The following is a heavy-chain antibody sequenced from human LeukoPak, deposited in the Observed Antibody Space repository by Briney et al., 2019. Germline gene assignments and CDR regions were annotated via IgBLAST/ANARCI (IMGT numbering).Heavy chain of an antibody. CDR1: GYSFTTYW. J-gene: IGHJ6*03. Sequence: GESLKISCKGSGYSFTTYWIGWVRQLPGKGLEWMGIIDPGDSDTRYSPSFQGQVTISADRSISTAYLQWSSLKASDTAIYYCARGFYGGYYYYYYMDVWGKGTTVTVSS. CDR2: IDPGDSDT. V-gene: IGHV5-51*01. D-gene: IGHD4/OR15-4a*01. CDR3: ARGFYGGYYYYYYMDV.